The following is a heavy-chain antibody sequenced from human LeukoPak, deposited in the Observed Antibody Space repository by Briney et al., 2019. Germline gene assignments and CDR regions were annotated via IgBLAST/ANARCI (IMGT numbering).Heavy chain of an antibody. J-gene: IGHJ5*02. Sequence: SQTLSLTCAISGDSVSTNSAAWNWIRQSPSRGLEWLGRTYYMSKWITGYAVSVGSRIVINPDTSKNQFSLRLTSVTPEDTAVYYCARASHGSHWFDPWGQGTLVTVSS. V-gene: IGHV6-1*01. CDR3: ARASHGSHWFDP. D-gene: IGHD3-10*01. CDR1: GDSVSTNSAA. CDR2: TYYMSKWIT.